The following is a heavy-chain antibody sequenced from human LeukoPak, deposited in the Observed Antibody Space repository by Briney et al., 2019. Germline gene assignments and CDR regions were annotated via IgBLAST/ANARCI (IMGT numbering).Heavy chain of an antibody. CDR1: GFTFSSYS. Sequence: GGSLRLSCAASGFTFSSYSMNWVRQAPGKGLEWVSYISSSSSTIYYADSVKGRFTISRDNAKNSLYLQMNSLRAEDTAVYYCARDPPSSGFSLDYWGQGTPVTVSS. CDR2: ISSSSSTI. CDR3: ARDPPSSGFSLDY. V-gene: IGHV3-48*04. D-gene: IGHD3-22*01. J-gene: IGHJ4*02.